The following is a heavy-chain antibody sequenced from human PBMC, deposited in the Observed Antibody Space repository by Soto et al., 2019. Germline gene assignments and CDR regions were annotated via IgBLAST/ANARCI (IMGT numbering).Heavy chain of an antibody. CDR3: ARFDYGDRLFGY. D-gene: IGHD4-17*01. V-gene: IGHV3-7*01. CDR1: GLPFSTYW. Sequence: EVQLLGLGGALPRPGGPCRLPGAASGLPFSTYWLRWVGQAPGRGLEGVANIKQDGTKKYYVDSVRGRFNIPRDNAKNSLYLQMHSLRAEDTAVYYCARFDYGDRLFGYWGQGTLVTVSS. J-gene: IGHJ4*02. CDR2: IKQDGTKK.